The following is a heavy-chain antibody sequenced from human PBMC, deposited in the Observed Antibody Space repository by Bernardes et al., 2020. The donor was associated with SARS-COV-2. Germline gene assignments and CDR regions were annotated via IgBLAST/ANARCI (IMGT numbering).Heavy chain of an antibody. D-gene: IGHD3-10*01. Sequence: GGSLRLSCAASGFTFSSYAMSWVRQAPGKGLEWVSAISGSGGSTYYADSVKGRFTISRDNSKNTLYLQMNSLRAEDTAVYYCAKDFTMVRGVPYYYGMDVWGQGTTVTVSS. V-gene: IGHV3-23*01. CDR2: ISGSGGST. CDR3: AKDFTMVRGVPYYYGMDV. J-gene: IGHJ6*02. CDR1: GFTFSSYA.